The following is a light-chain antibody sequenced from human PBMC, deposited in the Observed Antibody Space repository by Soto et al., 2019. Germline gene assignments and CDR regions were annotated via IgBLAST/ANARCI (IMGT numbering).Light chain of an antibody. CDR3: QQYHNWPPFT. CDR1: QSVSSN. J-gene: IGKJ2*01. CDR2: GAS. Sequence: EIVMTQSPATLSVSPGEGATLSCRASQSVSSNLAWYQQKPGQAPRLLIYGASTRATGIPARFSGSGSGTEFTLTISSLQSEDFALYYCQQYHNWPPFTFGQGTKLEIK. V-gene: IGKV3-15*01.